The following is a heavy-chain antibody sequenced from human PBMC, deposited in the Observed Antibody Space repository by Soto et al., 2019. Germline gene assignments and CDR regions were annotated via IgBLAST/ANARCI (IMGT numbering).Heavy chain of an antibody. V-gene: IGHV4-34*01. CDR2: INHSGST. J-gene: IGHJ4*02. CDR3: ARDSSGYFYFDY. D-gene: IGHD3-22*01. Sequence: QVQLQQWGAGLLKPSETLSLTCAVYGGSFSGYYRSWIRQPPGKGLEWIGEINHSGSTNYNPSLKSRVTISVDTSKNQFSLKLSSVTAADTAVYYCARDSSGYFYFDYWGQGTLVTVSS. CDR1: GGSFSGYY.